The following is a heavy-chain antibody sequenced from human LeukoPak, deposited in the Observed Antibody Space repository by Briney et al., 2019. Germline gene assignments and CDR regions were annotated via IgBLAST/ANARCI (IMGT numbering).Heavy chain of an antibody. CDR1: GLTFSTYD. CDR3: ARDRSYAFDL. Sequence: GGSLRLSCAASGLTFSTYDMSWVRQAPGKGLEWVSVIYSGGSTYYADSVKGRFTISRDNAKNSLYLQMNSLRAEDTAVYYCARDRSYAFDLWGQGTMVTVSS. D-gene: IGHD1-26*01. CDR2: IYSGGST. J-gene: IGHJ3*01. V-gene: IGHV3-66*01.